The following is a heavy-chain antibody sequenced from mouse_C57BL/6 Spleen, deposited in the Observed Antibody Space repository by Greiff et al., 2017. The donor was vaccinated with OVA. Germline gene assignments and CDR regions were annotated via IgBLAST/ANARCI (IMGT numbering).Heavy chain of an antibody. CDR1: GYTFTSYW. J-gene: IGHJ2*01. CDR3: AREDYGSSYLYYCDY. CDR2: IHPNSGST. D-gene: IGHD1-1*01. Sequence: VQLQQPGAELVKPGASVKLSCKASGYTFTSYWMHWVKQRPGQGLEWIGMIHPNSGSTNYNEKFKSKATLTVDKSSSTAYMQLSSLTSEDSAVYYCAREDYGSSYLYYCDYWGQGTTLTVSS. V-gene: IGHV1-64*01.